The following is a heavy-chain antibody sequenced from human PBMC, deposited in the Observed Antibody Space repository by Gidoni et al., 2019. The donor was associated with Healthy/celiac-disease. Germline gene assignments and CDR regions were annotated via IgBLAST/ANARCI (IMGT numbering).Heavy chain of an antibody. Sequence: EVQLVESGGGLVKPGGSLRLSCAASGFTFSSYSMNWVRQAPGKGLEWVSSSSSSSSYIYYADSVKGRFTISRDNAKNSLYLQMNSLRAEDTAVYYCARGAVAADYYYYGMDVWGQGTTVTVSS. V-gene: IGHV3-21*01. D-gene: IGHD2-15*01. CDR1: GFTFSSYS. J-gene: IGHJ6*02. CDR2: SSSSSSYI. CDR3: ARGAVAADYYYYGMDV.